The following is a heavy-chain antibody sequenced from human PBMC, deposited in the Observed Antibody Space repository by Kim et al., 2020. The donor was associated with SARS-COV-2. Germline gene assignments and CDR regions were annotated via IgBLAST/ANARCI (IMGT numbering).Heavy chain of an antibody. J-gene: IGHJ4*02. D-gene: IGHD3-10*01. Sequence: GYADSVKGRFTISRDNAKNSLYLQMNSLRAEDTALYYCAKDISGWGTSGDWGQGTLVTVSS. CDR3: AKDISGWGTSGD. V-gene: IGHV3-9*01.